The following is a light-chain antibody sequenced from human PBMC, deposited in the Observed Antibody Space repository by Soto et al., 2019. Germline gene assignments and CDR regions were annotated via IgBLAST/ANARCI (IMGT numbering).Light chain of an antibody. CDR3: QQLNSYPIT. Sequence: DIQLTQSPSFLSASVGDRVIITCRASQGISSYLAWYQLQPGKAPKLLIHGASTLQSGVTSRFSGSGSETEFTLTISSLQAEDFATYFCQQLNSYPITFGQGTRLEIK. J-gene: IGKJ5*01. CDR2: GAS. CDR1: QGISSY. V-gene: IGKV1-9*01.